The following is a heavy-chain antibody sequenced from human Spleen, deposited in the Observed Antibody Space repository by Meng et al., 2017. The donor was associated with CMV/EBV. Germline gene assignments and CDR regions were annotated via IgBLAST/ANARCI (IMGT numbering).Heavy chain of an antibody. J-gene: IGHJ4*02. CDR2: IYSGGST. Sequence: SGFTVSSNYMSGVRQAPGKGLEWVSVIYSGGSTYYADSVKGRFTISRDNSKNTLYLQMNSLRAEDTAVYYCARGIEVGASPLGFDYWGQGTLVTVSS. V-gene: IGHV3-66*02. D-gene: IGHD1-26*01. CDR3: ARGIEVGASPLGFDY. CDR1: GFTVSSNY.